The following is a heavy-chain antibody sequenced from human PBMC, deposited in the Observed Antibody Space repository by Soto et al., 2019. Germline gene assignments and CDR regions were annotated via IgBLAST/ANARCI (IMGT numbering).Heavy chain of an antibody. CDR1: GFTLGRYG. CDR2: VSPNGQGI. Sequence: GVSLRLYCAASGFTLGRYGMSWVRQAPGKGLEWVSAVSPNGQGIYYADSVRGRFTISRDFSKNTVFLHMDSLRAEDTAVYYCAKDRDYPRDYFHYWGQGTLVTVSS. V-gene: IGHV3-23*01. J-gene: IGHJ4*02. CDR3: AKDRDYPRDYFHY. D-gene: IGHD3-10*01.